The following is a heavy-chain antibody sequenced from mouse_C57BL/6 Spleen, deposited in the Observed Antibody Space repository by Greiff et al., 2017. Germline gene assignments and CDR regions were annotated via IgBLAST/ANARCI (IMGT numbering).Heavy chain of an antibody. Sequence: VQLQQSGPELVKPGASVKISCKASGYTFTDYYMNWVKQSHGKSLEWIGDINPNNGGTSYNQKFKGKATLTVDKSSSTAYMELRSLTSEDSAVYYCARWSYSNWVEYAMDYWGQGTSVTVSS. D-gene: IGHD2-5*01. CDR1: GYTFTDYY. J-gene: IGHJ4*01. CDR2: INPNNGGT. CDR3: ARWSYSNWVEYAMDY. V-gene: IGHV1-26*01.